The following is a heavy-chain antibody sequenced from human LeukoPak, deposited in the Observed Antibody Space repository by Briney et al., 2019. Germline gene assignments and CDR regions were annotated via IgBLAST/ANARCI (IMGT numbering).Heavy chain of an antibody. Sequence: GGSLRLSCAASGFTFSSYEMNWVRQAPGKGLEWVSYISSSGSTIYYADSVKGRFTISRDNAKNSLYLQMNSLRTEDAAVYYCAELGITMIGGVWGKGTTVTISS. V-gene: IGHV3-48*03. D-gene: IGHD3-10*02. J-gene: IGHJ6*04. CDR2: ISSSGSTI. CDR1: GFTFSSYE. CDR3: AELGITMIGGV.